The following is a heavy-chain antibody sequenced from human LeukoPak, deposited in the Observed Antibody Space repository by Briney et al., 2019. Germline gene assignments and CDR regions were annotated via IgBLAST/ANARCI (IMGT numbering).Heavy chain of an antibody. CDR1: GYSISSGYY. CDR2: IYHSGST. V-gene: IGHV4-38-2*02. D-gene: IGHD3-10*01. CDR3: ARRGVGMAVDP. Sequence: SETLSLTCTVSGYSISSGYYWGWIRQPPGKGLEWIGSIYHSGSTYYNPSLKSRVTISVDTSKNQFSLKLSSVTAADTAVYYCARRGVGMAVDPWGQGTLVTVSS. J-gene: IGHJ5*02.